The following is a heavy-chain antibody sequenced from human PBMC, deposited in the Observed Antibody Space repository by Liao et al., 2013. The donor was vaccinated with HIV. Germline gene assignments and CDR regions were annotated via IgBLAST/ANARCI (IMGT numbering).Heavy chain of an antibody. D-gene: IGHD3-10*01. Sequence: QVQLQESGPGLVKPSQTLSLTCTVSGGSISSGSYYWSWIRQPAGKGLEWIGRIYTSGSTKYNPSLKSRVTISVDTSKNQFSLKLSSVTAADTAVYYCASPGPESPFAYWGQGTLVTVSS. CDR3: ASPGPESPFAY. V-gene: IGHV4-61*02. J-gene: IGHJ4*02. CDR1: GGSISSGSYY. CDR2: IYTSGST.